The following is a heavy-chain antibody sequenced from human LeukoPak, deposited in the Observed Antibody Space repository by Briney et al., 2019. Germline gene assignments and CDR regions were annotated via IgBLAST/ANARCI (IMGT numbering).Heavy chain of an antibody. V-gene: IGHV4-4*02. D-gene: IGHD3-22*01. CDR1: GDSINSLDL. J-gene: IGHJ4*02. Sequence: GTLSLXXTVSGDSINSLDLWSWVRQPPGKGLEWIGEMYLSGTTHSNPSVKSRVTISIDKSKNQFFLNLSSVTAADTAVYYCAGLVGRYSSGLYYYYFDYWGQGTLVTVSS. CDR3: AGLVGRYSSGLYYYYFDY. CDR2: MYLSGTT.